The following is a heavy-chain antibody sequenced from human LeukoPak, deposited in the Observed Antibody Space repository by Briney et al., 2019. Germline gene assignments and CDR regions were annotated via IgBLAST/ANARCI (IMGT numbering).Heavy chain of an antibody. Sequence: SETLSLTCTVSGGSISSYYWSWIRQPPGKGLEWIGYIYYSGSTNYNPSLKSRVTISVDTSKNQFSLKLSSVTAADTAVYYCASAPGIAVAGWFDPWGQGTLVTVSS. D-gene: IGHD6-19*01. CDR3: ASAPGIAVAGWFDP. CDR2: IYYSGST. J-gene: IGHJ5*02. CDR1: GGSISSYY. V-gene: IGHV4-59*01.